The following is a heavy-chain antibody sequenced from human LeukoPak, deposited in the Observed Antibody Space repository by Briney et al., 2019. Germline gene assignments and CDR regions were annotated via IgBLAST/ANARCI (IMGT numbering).Heavy chain of an antibody. J-gene: IGHJ3*02. CDR3: ARDRDIVGATGGGYAFDI. Sequence: TLFLTCTGPGGSISRCRYYWSWIRQPPGKGLEWIGRIYTNGGNNYNPALKKRVNISVDTSKNPFSLQLSSVSAADTAVYCCARDRDIVGATGGGYAFDIWGQGTMVTVSS. CDR1: GGSISRCRYY. D-gene: IGHD1-26*01. V-gene: IGHV4-61*02. CDR2: IYTNGGN.